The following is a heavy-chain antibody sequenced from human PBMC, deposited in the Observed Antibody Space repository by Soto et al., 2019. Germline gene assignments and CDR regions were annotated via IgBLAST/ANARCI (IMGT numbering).Heavy chain of an antibody. Sequence: EVQVVESGGGLVQPGGSLRLSCAASGFTFSNHWMTWVRQAAGKGLEWVANIKQDGSEKYYVDSVKGRFTRSRDNAKNSLYLQMNSLRAEDTAVYYCARDSAYCRSTSCYLSYYYYMDVWGKGTTVTVSS. V-gene: IGHV3-7*01. CDR2: IKQDGSEK. J-gene: IGHJ6*03. CDR3: ARDSAYCRSTSCYLSYYYYMDV. D-gene: IGHD2-2*01. CDR1: GFTFSNHW.